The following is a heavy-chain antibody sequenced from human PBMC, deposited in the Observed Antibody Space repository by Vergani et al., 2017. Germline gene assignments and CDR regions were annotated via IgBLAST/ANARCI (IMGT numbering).Heavy chain of an antibody. V-gene: IGHV1-2*02. J-gene: IGHJ4*02. CDR3: ARARPGCSSTSCPVDY. Sequence: QVQLVQSGAEVKKPGASVKVSCKASGYTFTGYYMHWVRQAPGQGLERMGWINPNSGGTNYAQKFQVGVTMTRDTSISSAYMELSRRRSDDTAGYYCARARPGCSSTSCPVDYWGQGTLVTVSS. CDR1: GYTFTGYY. D-gene: IGHD2-2*01. CDR2: INPNSGGT.